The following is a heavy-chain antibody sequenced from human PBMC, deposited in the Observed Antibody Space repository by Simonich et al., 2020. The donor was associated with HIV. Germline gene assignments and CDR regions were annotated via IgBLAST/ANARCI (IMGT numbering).Heavy chain of an antibody. D-gene: IGHD6-13*01. Sequence: QVQLQESGPGLVKPSETLSLTCAVSGYSISSGYYWGWIRQPPGEGLVWIGSIYHSGRTNYNPSLKSRVTIAVDTSKNQFSLKLSSVTAADTAVYYCARVMQQQLDRYYYYGMDVWGQGTTVTVSS. CDR3: ARVMQQQLDRYYYYGMDV. V-gene: IGHV4-38-2*01. CDR2: IYHSGRT. J-gene: IGHJ6*02. CDR1: GYSISSGYY.